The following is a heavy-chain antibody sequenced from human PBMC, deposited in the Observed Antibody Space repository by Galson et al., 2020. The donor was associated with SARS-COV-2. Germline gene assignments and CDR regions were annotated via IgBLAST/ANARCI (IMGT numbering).Heavy chain of an antibody. CDR2: IKQDGSEK. Sequence: RGSLRLSCAASGFTFSSYWMSWVRQAPGKGLEWVANIKQDGSEKYYVDSVKGRFTISRDNAKNSLYLQMNSLRAEDTAVYYCARDPYDILTGYFDYWGQGTQVTVSS. V-gene: IGHV3-7*01. J-gene: IGHJ4*02. CDR1: GFTFSSYW. D-gene: IGHD3-9*01. CDR3: ARDPYDILTGYFDY.